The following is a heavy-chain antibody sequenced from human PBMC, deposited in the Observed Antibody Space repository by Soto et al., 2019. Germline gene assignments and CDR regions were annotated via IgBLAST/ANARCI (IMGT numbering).Heavy chain of an antibody. CDR3: ARLVGNSWLDS. J-gene: IGHJ5*01. CDR1: GDSVSSNSVA. Sequence: PSQTLSLTCAISGDSVSSNSVAWNWIRQSPSRGLEWLGRTYYRSKWYNDYAVSVKGRITINPDTSNNQLSLHLDSVTPDDTAVYYCARLVGNSWLDSWGQGTLVTVSS. CDR2: TYYRSKWYN. D-gene: IGHD1-26*01. V-gene: IGHV6-1*01.